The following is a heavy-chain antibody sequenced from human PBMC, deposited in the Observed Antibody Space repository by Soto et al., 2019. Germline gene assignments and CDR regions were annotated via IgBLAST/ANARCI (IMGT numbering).Heavy chain of an antibody. CDR3: TRDSPYYYDSSGYYSPGYYYGMDV. V-gene: IGHV3-49*03. CDR2: IRSKAYGWTT. Sequence: SLRLSCTACGFTFGDYAMSWFRQAPGKGLEWVGFIRSKAYGWTTEYAASVKGRFTISRDDSKSIAYLQMNSLKTEDTAVYYCTRDSPYYYDSSGYYSPGYYYGMDVWGQRTTVTVSS. J-gene: IGHJ6*02. D-gene: IGHD3-22*01. CDR1: GFTFGDYA.